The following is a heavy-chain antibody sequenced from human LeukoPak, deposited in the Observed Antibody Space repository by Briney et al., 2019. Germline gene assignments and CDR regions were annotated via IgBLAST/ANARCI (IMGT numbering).Heavy chain of an antibody. CDR2: IYHSGST. Sequence: SETLSLTCAVSGGSISSGGYSWSWIRQPPGKGLEWTGYIYHSGSTYYNPSLKSRVTISVDRSKNQFSLKLSSVTAADTAVYYCARGVAVAADYFDYWGQGTLVTVSS. CDR1: GGSISSGGYS. V-gene: IGHV4-30-2*01. CDR3: ARGVAVAADYFDY. D-gene: IGHD6-19*01. J-gene: IGHJ4*02.